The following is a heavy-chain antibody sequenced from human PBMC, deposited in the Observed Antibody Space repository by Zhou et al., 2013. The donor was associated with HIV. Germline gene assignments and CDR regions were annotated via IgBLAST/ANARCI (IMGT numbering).Heavy chain of an antibody. CDR2: FDPEEVMT. CDR3: RYNPPLERGNVDMTAIGGGDY. D-gene: IGHD3-16*01. CDR1: GYTLADLA. Sequence: QVQLLQSGAEVKPPGASVKVSCKVFGYTLADLAIHWVRLPPGQGLEWMGGFDPEEVMTVYAQKFEGRVSLTQDASSDTAYMSMTGLTSDDTAVYYCRYNPPLERGNVDMTAIGGGDYWGRGTPVTVSS. V-gene: IGHV1-24*01. J-gene: IGHJ4*02.